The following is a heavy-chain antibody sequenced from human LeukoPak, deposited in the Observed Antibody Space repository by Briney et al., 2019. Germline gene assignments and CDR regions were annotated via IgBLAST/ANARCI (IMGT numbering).Heavy chain of an antibody. CDR1: GGSFSTYA. CDR3: ARVSRGCSDY. Sequence: ASVKVSCKASGGSFSTYAITWVRQAPGQGLEWMGIINPSGGSTNYAQKFQGRVTMTRDTSTSTVDMELSSLRSEDTAVYYCARVSRGCSDYWGQGTLVTVSS. V-gene: IGHV1-46*01. J-gene: IGHJ4*02. D-gene: IGHD6-19*01. CDR2: INPSGGST.